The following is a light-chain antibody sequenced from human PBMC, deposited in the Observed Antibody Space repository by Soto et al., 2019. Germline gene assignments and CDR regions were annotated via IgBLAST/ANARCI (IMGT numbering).Light chain of an antibody. CDR3: AAWDDSLNGYVV. CDR2: RDH. CDR1: RYNIGSNT. J-gene: IGLJ2*01. Sequence: QSVLTQPPSASGTPGQRVTISCSGSRYNIGSNTVNWYQQDPGTAPRLLIHRDHQRPSGVADRFSGSKSGTSASLAISGLQSEYEGDYYCAAWDDSLNGYVVFGGGTKLTVL. V-gene: IGLV1-44*01.